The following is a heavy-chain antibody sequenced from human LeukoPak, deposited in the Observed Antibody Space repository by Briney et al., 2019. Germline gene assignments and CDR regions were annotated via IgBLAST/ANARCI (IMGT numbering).Heavy chain of an antibody. Sequence: GGSLRLSCAASGFTFSSYAMHWVRQAPGKGLEWVSAISGSGGSTYYADSVKGRFTISRDNSKNTLYLQMNSLRAEDTAVYYCAKFGGYSSSWYSVGGFEYWGQGTLVTVSS. J-gene: IGHJ4*02. CDR1: GFTFSSYA. V-gene: IGHV3-23*01. CDR3: AKFGGYSSSWYSVGGFEY. D-gene: IGHD6-13*01. CDR2: ISGSGGST.